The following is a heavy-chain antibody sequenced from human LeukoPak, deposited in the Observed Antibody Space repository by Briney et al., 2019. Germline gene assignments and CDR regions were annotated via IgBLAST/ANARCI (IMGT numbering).Heavy chain of an antibody. CDR2: IYYSGST. CDR1: GGSISSYY. V-gene: IGHV4-59*01. J-gene: IGHJ6*02. Sequence: SETLSLTCTVSGGSISSYYWSWIRQPPGKGLEWIGYIYYSGSTNYNPSLKSRVTISVDTSKNQFSLKLSSVTAADTAVYYCARDNWHLKTSRYYYYGMDVWGQGTAVTVSS. D-gene: IGHD6-6*01. CDR3: ARDNWHLKTSRYYYYGMDV.